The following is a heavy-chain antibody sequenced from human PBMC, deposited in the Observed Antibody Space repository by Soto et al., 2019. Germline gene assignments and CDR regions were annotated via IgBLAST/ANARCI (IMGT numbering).Heavy chain of an antibody. Sequence: SETLSLTCTVSGGSISSYYWSWIRQPPGKGLEWIGYIYYSGSTNYNPSLKSRVTISVDTSKNQFSLKLSSVTAADTAVYYCARRAGYDILTGFWFDPWGQGTLVTVSS. CDR3: ARRAGYDILTGFWFDP. CDR1: GGSISSYY. J-gene: IGHJ5*02. V-gene: IGHV4-59*01. D-gene: IGHD3-9*01. CDR2: IYYSGST.